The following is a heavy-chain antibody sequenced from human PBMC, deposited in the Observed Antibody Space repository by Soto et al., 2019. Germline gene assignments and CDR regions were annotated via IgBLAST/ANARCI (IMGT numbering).Heavy chain of an antibody. Sequence: ASVKVSCKASGYTFTSYDINWVRQATGQGLEWMGWMNANSGNTKYSQKFQGRVTITRDTSASTAYMELSSLRSEDTAVYYCARGAETHLGELSFAFDYWGQGTLVTVSS. CDR3: ARGAETHLGELSFAFDY. V-gene: IGHV1-8*01. CDR2: MNANSGNT. D-gene: IGHD3-16*02. CDR1: GYTFTSYD. J-gene: IGHJ4*02.